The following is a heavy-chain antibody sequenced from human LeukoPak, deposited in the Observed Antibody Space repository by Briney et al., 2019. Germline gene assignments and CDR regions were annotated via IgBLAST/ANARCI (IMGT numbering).Heavy chain of an antibody. CDR1: GFTFTTYE. CDR3: AKDRKDSSSWYSNYYYGMDV. CDR2: ISYDGSNK. D-gene: IGHD6-13*01. V-gene: IGHV3-30*18. J-gene: IGHJ6*02. Sequence: GGSLRLSCAASGFTFTTYEMNWVRQAPGKGLEWVAVISYDGSNKYYADSVKGRFTISRDNSKNTLYLQMNSLRAEDTAVYYCAKDRKDSSSWYSNYYYGMDVWGQGTTVTVSS.